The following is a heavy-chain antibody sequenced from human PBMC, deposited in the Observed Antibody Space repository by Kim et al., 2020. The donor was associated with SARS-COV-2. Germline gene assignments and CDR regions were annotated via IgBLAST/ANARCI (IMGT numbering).Heavy chain of an antibody. D-gene: IGHD3-22*01. V-gene: IGHV4-39*01. J-gene: IGHJ4*02. CDR3: ARRLQYYYDSSGSPFDY. Sequence: LKLRVTISVDTSKNQFSLRLSSVTAADTAVYYCARRLQYYYDSSGSPFDYWGQGTLVTVSS.